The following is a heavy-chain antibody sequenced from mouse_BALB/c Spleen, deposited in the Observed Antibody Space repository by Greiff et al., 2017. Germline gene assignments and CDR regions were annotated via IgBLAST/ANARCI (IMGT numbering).Heavy chain of an antibody. Sequence: VMLVESGPGLVAPSQSLSITCTVSGFSLTGYGVNWVRQPPGKGLEWLGMIWGDGSTDYNSALKSRLSISKDNSKSQVFLKMNSLQTDDTARYYCARAITTVVATDAMDYWGQGTSVTVSS. D-gene: IGHD1-1*01. CDR3: ARAITTVVATDAMDY. CDR2: IWGDGST. J-gene: IGHJ4*01. CDR1: GFSLTGYG. V-gene: IGHV2-6-7*01.